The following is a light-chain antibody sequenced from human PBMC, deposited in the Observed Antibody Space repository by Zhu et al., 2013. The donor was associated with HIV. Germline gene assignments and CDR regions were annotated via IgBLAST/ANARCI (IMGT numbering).Light chain of an antibody. V-gene: IGKV3-20*01. CDR1: QSVSRY. J-gene: IGKJ1*01. CDR3: QQYGSSFTWT. Sequence: EIALTQSPVTLSLSPGERATLSCRASQSVSRYLAWYQQKPGQAPRLLIYGASNRAAGVPARFSGTGSGTDFTLTISGLEPEDFAVYYCQQYGSSFTWTFGQGTKVEMK. CDR2: GAS.